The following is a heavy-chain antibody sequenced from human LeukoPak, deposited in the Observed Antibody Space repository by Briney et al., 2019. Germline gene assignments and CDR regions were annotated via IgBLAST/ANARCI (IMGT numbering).Heavy chain of an antibody. CDR1: GYTFTSYD. D-gene: IGHD6-19*01. Sequence: GASVKVSCRASGYTFTSYDINWVRQATGQGLEWMGWMNPNSGNTGYAQKFQGRVTITRNTSIDTAYMELSSLRSEDTAVYYCARGTRIAVAGTSQRKKFDYWGQGTLVIVSS. V-gene: IGHV1-8*01. J-gene: IGHJ4*02. CDR2: MNPNSGNT. CDR3: ARGTRIAVAGTSQRKKFDY.